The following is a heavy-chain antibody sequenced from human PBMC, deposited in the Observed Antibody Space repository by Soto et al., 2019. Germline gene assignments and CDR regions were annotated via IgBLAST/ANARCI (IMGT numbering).Heavy chain of an antibody. D-gene: IGHD5-18*01. CDR2: ISYDGSNK. Sequence: QVQLVESGGGVVQPGRSLRLSCAASGFTFSSYAMHWVRQAPGKGLEWVAVISYDGSNKYYADSVKGRFTISRDNSKNTLYLQMNVLRAEDTAVYYCARTTILDTAMASDYWGQGTLVTVSS. V-gene: IGHV3-30-3*01. J-gene: IGHJ4*02. CDR3: ARTTILDTAMASDY. CDR1: GFTFSSYA.